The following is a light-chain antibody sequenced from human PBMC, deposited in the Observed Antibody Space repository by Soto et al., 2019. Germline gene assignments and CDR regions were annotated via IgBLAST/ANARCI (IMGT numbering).Light chain of an antibody. Sequence: QSALTQPASVSGSPGQSITISCTGTSSDVGAYNRVSWYQQHSGKAPKLMIYEVSNRPSGVSNRFSGSKSGNTASLTISGLQAEDEADYYCSSYAGSNNFKVFGGGTKLTVL. CDR1: SSDVGAYNR. J-gene: IGLJ2*01. CDR3: SSYAGSNNFKV. V-gene: IGLV2-14*01. CDR2: EVS.